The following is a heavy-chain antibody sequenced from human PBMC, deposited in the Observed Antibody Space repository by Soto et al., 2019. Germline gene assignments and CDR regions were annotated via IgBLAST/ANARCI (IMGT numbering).Heavy chain of an antibody. V-gene: IGHV4-4*02. CDR3: ARDLWGYCGTDCYPLDV. CDR1: NASISSRKW. Sequence: GTLSLTCTVSNASISSRKWWTWVRQTPGKGLEWIGEIYHSGSTVYNPSFKSRVTISVDTSKNQFSLKLNSVTAADTAVYYCARDLWGYCGTDCYPLDVWGQGTTVTVSS. J-gene: IGHJ6*02. D-gene: IGHD2-21*02. CDR2: IYHSGST.